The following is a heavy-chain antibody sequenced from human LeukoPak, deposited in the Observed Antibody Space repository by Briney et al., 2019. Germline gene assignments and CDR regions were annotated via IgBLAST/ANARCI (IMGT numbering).Heavy chain of an antibody. V-gene: IGHV3-48*01. D-gene: IGHD6-19*01. Sequence: GGSLRLSCAASGFTFTMFGMNWVRQAPGKGLEWVSYIDARSGIVYYADSVQGRFTISRDDAKDSVFLQMNSLRVDDTAVYYCAKEGYSSGWYFGPWVDYFDYWGQGTLVTVSS. CDR1: GFTFTMFG. CDR2: IDARSGIV. CDR3: AKEGYSSGWYFGPWVDYFDY. J-gene: IGHJ4*02.